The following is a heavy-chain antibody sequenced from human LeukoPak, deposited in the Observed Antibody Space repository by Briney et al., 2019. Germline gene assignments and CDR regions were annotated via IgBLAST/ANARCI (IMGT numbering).Heavy chain of an antibody. CDR2: IRGDGRAT. CDR3: ARRGGSYWRGYYYYYMDV. J-gene: IGHJ6*03. CDR1: GFIFTDYW. Sequence: PGGSLRLSCAASGFIFTDYWMHWVRQAPGKELVWVARIRGDGRATTYADSVKGRFTISRDNAKNTLYLQMNSLRAEDTAVYYCARRGGSYWRGYYYYYMDVWGKGTTVTVSS. D-gene: IGHD1-26*01. V-gene: IGHV3-74*03.